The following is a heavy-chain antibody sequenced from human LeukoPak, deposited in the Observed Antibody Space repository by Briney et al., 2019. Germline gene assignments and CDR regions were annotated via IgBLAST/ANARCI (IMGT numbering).Heavy chain of an antibody. D-gene: IGHD1-26*01. J-gene: IGHJ3*02. CDR3: ARSWELRAFDI. CDR1: GFTISSYD. CDR2: IGTAGDT. V-gene: IGHV3-13*01. Sequence: PGGSLRLSCAASGFTISSYDMHWVRQATGKGLEWVSAIGTAGDTYYPGSVKGRFTISRDNAKNSLYLQMNSLRAEDTAVYYCARSWELRAFDIWGQGTMVTVSS.